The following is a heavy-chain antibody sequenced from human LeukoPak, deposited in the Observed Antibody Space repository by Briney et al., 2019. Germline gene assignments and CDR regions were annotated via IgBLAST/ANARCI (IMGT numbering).Heavy chain of an antibody. J-gene: IGHJ5*02. D-gene: IGHD1-26*01. CDR2: ISSSSSTI. Sequence: GGSLRLSCAASGFTFNSFNMNWVRQAPGKGLEWISYISSSSSTIYYADSVKGRFTISRDNAKNSLYLQMNSLRAEDTAVYYCARDRGGSYPNWFDPWGQGTLVTVSS. CDR3: ARDRGGSYPNWFDP. V-gene: IGHV3-48*01. CDR1: GFTFNSFN.